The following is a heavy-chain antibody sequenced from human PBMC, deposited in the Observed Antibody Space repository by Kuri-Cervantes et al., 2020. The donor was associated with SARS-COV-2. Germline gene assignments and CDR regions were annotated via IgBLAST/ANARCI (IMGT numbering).Heavy chain of an antibody. CDR1: GYTFTGYY. Sequence: ASVKVSCKASGYTFTGYYMHWVRLAPGQGLEWMGWINPNSGGTNYAQKFQGRVTITADESTSTAYMELSSLRSEDTAVYYCARDAPIPRLGRNWFDPWGQGTLVTVSS. V-gene: IGHV1-2*02. D-gene: IGHD3-16*01. J-gene: IGHJ5*02. CDR2: INPNSGGT. CDR3: ARDAPIPRLGRNWFDP.